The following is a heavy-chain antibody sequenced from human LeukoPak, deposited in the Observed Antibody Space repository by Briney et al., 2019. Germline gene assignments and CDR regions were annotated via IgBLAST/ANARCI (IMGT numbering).Heavy chain of an antibody. J-gene: IGHJ3*02. V-gene: IGHV1-46*01. CDR3: ASLYYDYVWGSYRYEDAFDI. Sequence: ASVKVSCKASGYTFTSYYMHWVRQAPGQGLEWMGIINPSGGSTSYAQKFQGRVTMTRDTSTSTVYMELSSLRSEDTAVYYCASLYYDYVWGSYRYEDAFDIWGQGTMVTVPS. D-gene: IGHD3-16*02. CDR2: INPSGGST. CDR1: GYTFTSYY.